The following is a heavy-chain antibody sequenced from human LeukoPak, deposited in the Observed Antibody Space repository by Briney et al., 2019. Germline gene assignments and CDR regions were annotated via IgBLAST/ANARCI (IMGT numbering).Heavy chain of an antibody. V-gene: IGHV3-23*01. D-gene: IGHD3-16*02. CDR2: IDYSGGSI. CDR1: GFSFSNYA. CDR3: AKVDRRELGPYYFDY. J-gene: IGHJ4*02. Sequence: GGSLRLSCVVSGFSFSNYAMTWVRQAPGRGLEWVSFIDYSGGSIYSADSVKGRFTISRDNSKNTLYLQMNSLRAEDTAVYYCAKVDRRELGPYYFDYWGQGTLVTVSS.